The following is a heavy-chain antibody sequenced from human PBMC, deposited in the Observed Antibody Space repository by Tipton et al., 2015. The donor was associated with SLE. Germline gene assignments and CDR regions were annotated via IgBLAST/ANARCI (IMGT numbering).Heavy chain of an antibody. CDR3: ARDSARPYYFDY. Sequence: QSGPEVKKPGASVKVSCKASGYTFNSFGIHWVRQAPGQGLEWMGWMAAGDGYSKVSQRFQGRVTIVRDTSARTDYMELSSLRSEDTAVYYCARDSARPYYFDYWGQGTLVTVSS. V-gene: IGHV1-3*01. J-gene: IGHJ4*02. CDR2: MAAGDGYS. CDR1: GYTFNSFG.